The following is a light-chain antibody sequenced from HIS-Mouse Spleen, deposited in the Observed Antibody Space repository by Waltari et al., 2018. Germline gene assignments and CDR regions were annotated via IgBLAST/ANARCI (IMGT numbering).Light chain of an antibody. Sequence: SYELTQPPSVSVSPGQTARITCSGDALPKKYAYWYQQKSGQAPVLVIYDDSKRPSGSPEGFSGSSSGTMATLTISGAQGEDEADYYCYSTDSSGNHRVFGGGTKLTVL. V-gene: IGLV3-10*01. J-gene: IGLJ2*01. CDR1: ALPKKY. CDR2: DDS. CDR3: YSTDSSGNHRV.